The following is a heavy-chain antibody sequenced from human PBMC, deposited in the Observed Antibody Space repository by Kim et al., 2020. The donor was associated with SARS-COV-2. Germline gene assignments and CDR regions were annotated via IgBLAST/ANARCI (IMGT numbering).Heavy chain of an antibody. Sequence: GGSLRLSCAASGFTFSSYGMHWVRQAPGKGLEWVAVISYDGSNKYYADSVKGRFTISRDNSKNTLYLQMNSLRAEDTAVYYCAKDGGRSAPWFGELWSDYDYGRDVWGQGTTVTVSS. CDR1: GFTFSSYG. CDR2: ISYDGSNK. CDR3: AKDGGRSAPWFGELWSDYDYGRDV. V-gene: IGHV3-30*18. J-gene: IGHJ6*02. D-gene: IGHD3-10*01.